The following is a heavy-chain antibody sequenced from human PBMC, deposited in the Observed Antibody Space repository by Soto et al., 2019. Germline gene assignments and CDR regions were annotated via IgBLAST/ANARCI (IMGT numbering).Heavy chain of an antibody. CDR2: ISYDGSNK. CDR3: AKGPRRYDFWSGYYYNY. J-gene: IGHJ4*02. D-gene: IGHD3-3*01. V-gene: IGHV3-30*18. CDR1: GFTFSSYG. Sequence: PGGSLRLSCAASGFTFSSYGMHWVRQAPGKGLEWVAVISYDGSNKYYADSVKGRFTISRDNSKNTLYLQMNSLRAEDTAVYYCAKGPRRYDFWSGYYYNYWGQGT.